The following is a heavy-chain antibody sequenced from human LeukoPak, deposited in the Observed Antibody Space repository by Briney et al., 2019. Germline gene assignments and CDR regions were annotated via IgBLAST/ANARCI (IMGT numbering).Heavy chain of an antibody. CDR2: INPNSGGT. CDR3: ARELGIAAAGTYYYYYYMDV. D-gene: IGHD6-13*01. V-gene: IGHV1-2*02. Sequence: ASVKVSCKASGYTFTGYYMHWVRQPPGQGLEWMGWINPNSGGTNYAQKFQGSVTMTRDTSISTAYMELSRLRSDDTAVYYCARELGIAAAGTYYYYYYMDVWGKGTTVTISS. CDR1: GYTFTGYY. J-gene: IGHJ6*03.